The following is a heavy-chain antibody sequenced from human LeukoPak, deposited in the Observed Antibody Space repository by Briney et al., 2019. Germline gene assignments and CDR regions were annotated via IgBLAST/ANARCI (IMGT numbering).Heavy chain of an antibody. J-gene: IGHJ4*02. CDR2: INSDGTFT. Sequence: GGSLRLSCAASGFTFSSYWMHWVRHAPGKGLVWVSHINSDGTFTTYADSVKGRFTISRDNAKNTLYLQMNSLRAEDTAVYYCTRAGFYYDSSPYYRPIDYWGQGSLVTVSS. V-gene: IGHV3-74*01. CDR1: GFTFSSYW. D-gene: IGHD3-22*01. CDR3: TRAGFYYDSSPYYRPIDY.